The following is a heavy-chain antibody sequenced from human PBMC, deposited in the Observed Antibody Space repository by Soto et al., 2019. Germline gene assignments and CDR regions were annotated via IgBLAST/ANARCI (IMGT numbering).Heavy chain of an antibody. D-gene: IGHD2-2*01. V-gene: IGHV4-59*03. CDR3: VSSRAAIYGDAFDV. CDR1: GDSISSYF. CDR2: IYDSGNT. Sequence: VQLQESGPGLVKPSETLSLTCSVSGDSISSYFRNWIRQPPGKGLDWIGCIYDSGNTDYNPSLKSRVTMSLSTSKNQFSLNLSSVTAADTAVYYCVSSRAAIYGDAFDVWGQVTMVTVSS. J-gene: IGHJ3*01.